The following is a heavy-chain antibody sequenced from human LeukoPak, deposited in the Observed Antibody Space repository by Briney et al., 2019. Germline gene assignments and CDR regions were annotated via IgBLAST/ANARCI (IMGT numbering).Heavy chain of an antibody. CDR3: ARGGSYGYYYYGMDV. Sequence: PGGSLRLSCAASGFTFSSYWMSWVRQAPGKGLEWVAVISFDGSNKYYADSVKGRFTISRDNSKNTLYLQMNSLRAEDTAVYYCARGGSYGYYYYGMDVWGQGTTVTVSS. CDR2: ISFDGSNK. V-gene: IGHV3-30*03. J-gene: IGHJ6*02. CDR1: GFTFSSYW. D-gene: IGHD1-26*01.